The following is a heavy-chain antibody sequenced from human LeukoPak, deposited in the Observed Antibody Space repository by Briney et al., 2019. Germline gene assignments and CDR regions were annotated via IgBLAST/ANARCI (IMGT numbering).Heavy chain of an antibody. CDR2: ISAYNGNT. CDR3: ARDNENRGIAVAGAPLDY. J-gene: IGHJ4*02. Sequence: ASVKVSCKASGYTFTSYGISWVRQAPGQGLEWMGWISAYNGNTNYAQKLQGRVTMTTDTSTSTAYMELSSLRSEDTAVYYCARDNENRGIAVAGAPLDYWGQGTLVTVSS. D-gene: IGHD6-19*01. CDR1: GYTFTSYG. V-gene: IGHV1-18*01.